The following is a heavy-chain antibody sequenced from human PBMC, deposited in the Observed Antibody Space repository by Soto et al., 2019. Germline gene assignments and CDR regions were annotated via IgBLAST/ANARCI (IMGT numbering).Heavy chain of an antibody. CDR2: IIPIFGTA. V-gene: IGHV1-69*12. CDR1: GGTFSSYA. Sequence: QVQLVQSGAEVKKPGSSVKVSCKDSGGTFSSYAISWVRQAPGQGLEWMGGIIPIFGTANYARKFQGRVTITADESNSTAYMELSSLRSEDTAVYYCARDMRGMGSSSGYPNDYYGLDVWGQGTTVTVSS. CDR3: ARDMRGMGSSSGYPNDYYGLDV. J-gene: IGHJ6*02. D-gene: IGHD6-13*01.